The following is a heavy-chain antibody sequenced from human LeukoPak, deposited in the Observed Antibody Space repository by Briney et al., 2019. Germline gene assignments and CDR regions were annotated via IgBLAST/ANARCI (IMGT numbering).Heavy chain of an antibody. CDR2: IYSGGST. CDR1: RFTFNNYW. Sequence: PGGSLRLSCAVSRFTFNNYWMHWVRQAPGKGLVWVSVIYSGGSTYYTDSVKGRFTISRDNSKNTLYLQMNSLRAEDTAVYYCAREAIVGATTEYYFDYWGQGTLVTVSS. D-gene: IGHD1-26*01. J-gene: IGHJ4*02. V-gene: IGHV3-53*01. CDR3: AREAIVGATTEYYFDY.